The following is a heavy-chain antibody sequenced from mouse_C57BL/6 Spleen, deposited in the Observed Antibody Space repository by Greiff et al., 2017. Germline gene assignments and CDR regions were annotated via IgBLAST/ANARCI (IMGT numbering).Heavy chain of an antibody. CDR3: ITGITTGYYYAMDY. J-gene: IGHJ4*01. CDR1: GFNIKDDY. V-gene: IGHV14-4*01. D-gene: IGHD2-4*01. Sequence: EVQVVESGAELVRPGASVKLSCTASGFNIKDDYMHWVKQRPEQGLEWIGWIDPENGDTEYASKFQGKATITADTSSNTAYLQLSSLTSEDTAVYYCITGITTGYYYAMDYWGQGTSVTVSS. CDR2: IDPENGDT.